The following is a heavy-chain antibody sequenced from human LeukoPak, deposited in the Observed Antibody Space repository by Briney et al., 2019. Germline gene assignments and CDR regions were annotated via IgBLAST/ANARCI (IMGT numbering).Heavy chain of an antibody. D-gene: IGHD1-20*01. Sequence: PEGSLRLSCAASGFTFSSYWMHWVRQAPGKGLVWVSRVKSDGSVTNYADSVKGRFTISRDNAKNTLYLQMNSLRAEDTAVYYCAMFSYVSGTTISWGQGTLVTVSS. J-gene: IGHJ4*02. V-gene: IGHV3-74*01. CDR2: VKSDGSVT. CDR1: GFTFSSYW. CDR3: AMFSYVSGTTIS.